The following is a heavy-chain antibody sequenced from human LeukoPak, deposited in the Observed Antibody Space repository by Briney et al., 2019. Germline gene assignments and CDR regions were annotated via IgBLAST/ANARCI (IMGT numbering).Heavy chain of an antibody. CDR3: AREGGPYRPLDY. CDR2: VNLQGST. V-gene: IGHV4-4*02. Sequence: PSGTLSLTCGVSGGSITITNYWTWVRQPPGKGLEWIGEVNLQGSTNYNPSLMGRAAISVDTSENHISLQLTSVTAADTAVYYCAREGGPYRPLDYSGQGTLVTVSS. J-gene: IGHJ4*02. CDR1: GGSITITNY.